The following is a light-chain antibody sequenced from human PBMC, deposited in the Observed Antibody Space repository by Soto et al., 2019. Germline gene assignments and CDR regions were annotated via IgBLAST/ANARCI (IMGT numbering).Light chain of an antibody. Sequence: SYELTQPPSVSVAPGQTAKITCGGTNIESRSVHWYQQKPGQAPVLVVYEDSDRPSGIPERFSGSNSGNTATLTIGRVEAGDEADYYCAAWDDSLSGVVFGGGTKLTVL. CDR3: AAWDDSLSGVV. CDR2: EDS. V-gene: IGLV3-21*02. J-gene: IGLJ2*01. CDR1: NIESRS.